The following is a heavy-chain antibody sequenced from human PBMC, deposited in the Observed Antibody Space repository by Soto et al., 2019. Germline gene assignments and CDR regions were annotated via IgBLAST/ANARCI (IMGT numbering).Heavy chain of an antibody. CDR3: AGDIVVVPAAMHYYYGMDV. CDR1: GFTFSSYS. J-gene: IGHJ6*02. D-gene: IGHD2-2*01. CDR2: ISSSSSTI. Sequence: GGSLRLSCAASGFTFSSYSMNWVRQAPGKGLEWVSYISSSSSTIYYADSVKGRLTISRDNAKNSLYLQMNSLRDEDTAVYYWAGDIVVVPAAMHYYYGMDVWGQGTTVTVSS. V-gene: IGHV3-48*02.